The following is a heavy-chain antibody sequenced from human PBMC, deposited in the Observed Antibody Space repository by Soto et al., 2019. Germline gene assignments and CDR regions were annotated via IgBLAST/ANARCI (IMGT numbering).Heavy chain of an antibody. CDR3: ARHGYSSSRDYYYYGMDV. V-gene: IGHV4-39*01. CDR1: GGSISSSSYY. J-gene: IGHJ6*02. Sequence: PSETLSLTCTVSGGSISSSSYYWGWIRQPPGKGLEWIGSIYYSGSTYYNPSLKSRVTISVDTSKNQFSLKLSSVTAADTAVYYCARHGYSSSRDYYYYGMDVWGQGTTVTVSS. D-gene: IGHD6-6*01. CDR2: IYYSGST.